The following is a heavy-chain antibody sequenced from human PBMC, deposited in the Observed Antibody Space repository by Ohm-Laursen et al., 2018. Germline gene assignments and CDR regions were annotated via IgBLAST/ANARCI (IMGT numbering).Heavy chain of an antibody. CDR1: GFTFSSYG. Sequence: SLRLSCAASGFTFSSYGMSWVRQAPGKGLEWVSGISVSGGSAYYADSVKGRFTISRDNSKSTLYLQMNSLRAEDTAIYYCATLLYSAYAQGHYWGQGTLVTVSA. CDR2: ISVSGGSA. CDR3: ATLLYSAYAQGHY. V-gene: IGHV3-23*01. D-gene: IGHD5-12*01. J-gene: IGHJ4*02.